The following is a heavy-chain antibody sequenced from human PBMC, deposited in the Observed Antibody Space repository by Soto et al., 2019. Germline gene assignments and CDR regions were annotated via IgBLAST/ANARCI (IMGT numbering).Heavy chain of an antibody. CDR2: IYPGDSDT. CDR1: GYSFTNSW. J-gene: IGHJ2*01. CDR3: ARRSRNGYNNWYFDL. V-gene: IGHV5-51*01. Sequence: EVQLVQSGAEVKKPGESLKISCKGSGYSFTNSWIGWVRQMPGKGLEWMGIIYPGDSDTRYRPSFQGQVTISADKSISTAYLQWSSLKASDTAIYYCARRSRNGYNNWYFDLWGRGTLVTVSS. D-gene: IGHD5-12*01.